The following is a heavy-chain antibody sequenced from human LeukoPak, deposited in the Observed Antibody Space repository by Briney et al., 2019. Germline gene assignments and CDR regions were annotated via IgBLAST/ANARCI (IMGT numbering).Heavy chain of an antibody. CDR3: SRTDNYDAGDY. V-gene: IGHV3-21*06. Sequence: GGSLRLSCAASGLNFISYSMNWVRQAPGKGLEWVSSISSTSSYIYYADSVKGRFTISRDNAKNSLDLQMNSLRAEDTAVYYCSRTDNYDAGDYWGQGALVTVSS. D-gene: IGHD4/OR15-4a*01. J-gene: IGHJ4*02. CDR1: GLNFISYS. CDR2: ISSTSSYI.